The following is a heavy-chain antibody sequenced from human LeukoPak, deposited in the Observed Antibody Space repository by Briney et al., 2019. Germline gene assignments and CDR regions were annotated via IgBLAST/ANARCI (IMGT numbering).Heavy chain of an antibody. D-gene: IGHD6-6*01. CDR3: AKSHGSSSFGFYYYYMDV. CDR1: GGTFSSYA. Sequence: GASVKVSCKASGGTFSSYAISWARQAPGQGLEWMGGIIPIFGTANYAQKFQGRVTITTDESTSTAYMELSSLRSEDTAVYYCAKSHGSSSFGFYYYYMDVWGKGTTVTVSS. J-gene: IGHJ6*03. CDR2: IIPIFGTA. V-gene: IGHV1-69*05.